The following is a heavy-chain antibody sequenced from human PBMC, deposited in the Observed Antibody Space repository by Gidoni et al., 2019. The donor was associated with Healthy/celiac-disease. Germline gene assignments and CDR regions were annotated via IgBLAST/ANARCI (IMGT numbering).Heavy chain of an antibody. D-gene: IGHD2-8*01. CDR1: GFTFDDYA. V-gene: IGHV3-9*01. Sequence: EVQLVESGGGLVQPGRSLRLSCAASGFTFDDYAMHWVRQAPGKGLEWVSGISWNSGSIGYADSVKGRFTIFRDNAKNSLYLQMNSLRAEDTALYYCAKDKALEWYYFDYWGQGTLVTVSS. CDR2: ISWNSGSI. J-gene: IGHJ4*02. CDR3: AKDKALEWYYFDY.